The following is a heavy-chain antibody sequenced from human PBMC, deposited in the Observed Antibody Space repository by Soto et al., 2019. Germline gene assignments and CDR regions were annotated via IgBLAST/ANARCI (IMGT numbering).Heavy chain of an antibody. CDR3: SRSHDSSGYSFFDY. Sequence: QVQLVQSGAEVKKPGASVKLSCKASGYRFTSYHMHWVRQAPGQGLEWMGIINPSGGSSKYAQKFLDRVTMNRDTSTSTVYMELSSLKTGDTAVYYCSRSHDSSGYSFFDYWGQGTLVTVSS. J-gene: IGHJ4*02. D-gene: IGHD3-22*01. CDR1: GYRFTSYH. CDR2: INPSGGSS. V-gene: IGHV1-46*01.